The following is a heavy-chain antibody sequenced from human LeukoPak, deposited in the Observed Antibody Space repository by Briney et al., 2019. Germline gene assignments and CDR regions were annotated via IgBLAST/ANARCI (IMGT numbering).Heavy chain of an antibody. V-gene: IGHV1-46*01. CDR1: GFGLSVLS. CDR2: INPSGGST. CDR3: AADWGSQFAAFDI. Sequence: ASVKVSCKISGFGLSVLSIHWMRQAPGKGLEWMGIINPSGGSTSYAQKYQGRVTMTRDTSTSTVYMELSSLRSEDTAVYYCAADWGSQFAAFDIWGQGTMVTVSS. D-gene: IGHD7-27*01. J-gene: IGHJ3*02.